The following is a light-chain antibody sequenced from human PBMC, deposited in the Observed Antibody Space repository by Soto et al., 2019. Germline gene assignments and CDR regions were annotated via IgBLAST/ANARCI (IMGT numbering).Light chain of an antibody. CDR3: QQYNVFPWA. Sequence: DIQMTQSPSTLSASVGDTATITCRASQTMTNWLAWYQLKPGMAPKLLIYMASSLETGVPSRFSGSGAGTEVTLTISSLQPEDFATYYCQQYNVFPWAFGQGTRVEIK. CDR1: QTMTNW. CDR2: MAS. J-gene: IGKJ1*01. V-gene: IGKV1-5*03.